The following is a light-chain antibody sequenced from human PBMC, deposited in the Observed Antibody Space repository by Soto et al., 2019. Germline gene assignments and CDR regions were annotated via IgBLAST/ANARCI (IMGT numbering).Light chain of an antibody. J-gene: IGKJ4*01. CDR3: QQRSIWPT. V-gene: IGKV3-11*01. CDR1: QSVSIY. CDR2: DAS. Sequence: EIVLTQSPATLSLSPGERATLSCRASQSVSIYLAWYQQKPGQPPRLLIYDASNRATGIPARFSGSGSGTDFTLTISRLEPEDFGVYYCQQRSIWPTFGGGTKVEIK.